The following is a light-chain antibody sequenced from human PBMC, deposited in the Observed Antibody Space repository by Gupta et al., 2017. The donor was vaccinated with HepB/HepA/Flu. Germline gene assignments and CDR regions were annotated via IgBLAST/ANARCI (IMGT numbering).Light chain of an antibody. CDR1: QSLLHSNGYKY. CDR3: RQYLHRT. V-gene: IGKV2-28*01. Sequence: DIVMTHSPLSLPVTPGEPDSLSCRSSQSLLHSNGYKYLDWYRQKPAQSPQILIYWWENRVSDGIVRFSGSGTGADFTLKSRRAEDEDVGDYHLRQYLHRTFGQGTKLDIK. J-gene: IGKJ2*02. CDR2: WWE.